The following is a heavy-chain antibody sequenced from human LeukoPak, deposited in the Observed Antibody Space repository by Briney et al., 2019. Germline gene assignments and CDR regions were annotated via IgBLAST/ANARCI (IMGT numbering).Heavy chain of an antibody. D-gene: IGHD3-10*01. CDR2: ISSSSSYI. CDR1: GFTFSSYS. V-gene: IGHV3-21*01. CDR3: AREPVITMVRGVMDY. Sequence: GGSLRLSCAASGFTFSSYSMNWVRQAPGKGLEWVSSISSSSSYIYYADSVKGRFTISRDNAKNSLYLQMNSLRAEDTAVYYCAREPVITMVRGVMDYWGQGTLVTVSS. J-gene: IGHJ4*02.